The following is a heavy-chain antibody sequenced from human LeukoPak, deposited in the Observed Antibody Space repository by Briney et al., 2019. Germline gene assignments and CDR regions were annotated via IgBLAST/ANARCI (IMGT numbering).Heavy chain of an antibody. CDR2: INWNGGST. CDR1: GFTFDDYG. CDR3: ARERTYYYDSNPDYFDY. D-gene: IGHD3-22*01. Sequence: GGSLRLSCAASGFTFDDYGMSWVRQAPGKGVEWVSGINWNGGSTDYADSVKGRFTISRDNAKNSLYLQMNSLRAGDTALYYCARERTYYYDSNPDYFDYWGQGTLVTVSS. V-gene: IGHV3-20*04. J-gene: IGHJ4*02.